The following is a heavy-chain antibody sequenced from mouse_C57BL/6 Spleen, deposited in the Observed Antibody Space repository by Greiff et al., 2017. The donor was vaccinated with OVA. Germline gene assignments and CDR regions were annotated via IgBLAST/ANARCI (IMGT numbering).Heavy chain of an antibody. J-gene: IGHJ1*03. CDR1: GYSITSDY. CDR3: ARSIDSSGYGYFDV. V-gene: IGHV3-8*01. D-gene: IGHD3-2*02. Sequence: VQLKESGPGLAKPSQTLSLTCSVTGYSITSDYWNWIRKFPGNKLEYMGYISYSGSTYYNPSLKSRLSITRDTSKNQYYLQLNSGTTEDTATYYCARSIDSSGYGYFDVWGTGTTVTVSS. CDR2: ISYSGST.